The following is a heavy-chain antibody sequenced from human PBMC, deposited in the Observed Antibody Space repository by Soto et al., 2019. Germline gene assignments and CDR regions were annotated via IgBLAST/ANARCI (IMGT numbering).Heavy chain of an antibody. V-gene: IGHV3-48*02. CDR2: ISSSSATI. CDR1: GFKFSMFG. J-gene: IGHJ5*02. Sequence: ELFLQESGGDLVQPGGFLRLSCVASGFKFSMFGMNWVRQAPGKGLEWIAYISSSSATIIYGGSVEGRFTVSRDNAENSLFLQMKSLRYEDTAVYYCARDKGGTVAGFNWFDPWGHGTPVTVST. D-gene: IGHD6-19*01. CDR3: ARDKGGTVAGFNWFDP.